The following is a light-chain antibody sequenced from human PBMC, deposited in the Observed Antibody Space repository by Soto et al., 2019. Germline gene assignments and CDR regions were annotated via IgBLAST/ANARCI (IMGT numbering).Light chain of an antibody. CDR2: DVS. CDR1: SSDVGGYNY. CDR3: CSYAGSYTWV. Sequence: ALTQPRSVSGSPGQSVTISCTGTSSDVGGYNYVSWYQQHPGKAPKLMIYDVSKRPSGVPDRFSGSKSGNTASLTISGLQAEDEADYYCCSYAGSYTWVFGGGTKVTVL. V-gene: IGLV2-11*01. J-gene: IGLJ3*02.